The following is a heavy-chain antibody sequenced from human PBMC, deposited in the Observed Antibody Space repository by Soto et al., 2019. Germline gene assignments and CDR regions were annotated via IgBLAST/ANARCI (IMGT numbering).Heavy chain of an antibody. CDR2: IIPIFGTA. CDR1: GGNFSSYA. CDR3: ARVPRYCGGDCQSTWGLRAFDI. D-gene: IGHD2-21*02. Sequence: SVKVSCKDSGGNFSSYAISWVRQAPGQELEWMGGIIPIFGTANHAQKFQGRVTITADESTSTAYMELSSLRSEDTSVYYCARVPRYCGGDCQSTWGLRAFDIWGQGTMVTVSS. V-gene: IGHV1-69*13. J-gene: IGHJ3*02.